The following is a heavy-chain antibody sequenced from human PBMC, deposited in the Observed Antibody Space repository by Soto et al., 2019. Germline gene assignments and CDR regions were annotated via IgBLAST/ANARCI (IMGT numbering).Heavy chain of an antibody. CDR1: GFTLSSYG. CDR2: IWYDGSNK. CDR3: ASLGIAAARGY. D-gene: IGHD6-25*01. V-gene: IGHV3-33*01. J-gene: IGHJ4*02. Sequence: XGSLRLSCAASGFTLSSYGMHWVRQAPGKGLEWVAVIWYDGSNKYYADSVKGRFTISRDNSKNTLYLQMNSLRAEDTAVYYCASLGIAAARGYWGQGTLVTVSS.